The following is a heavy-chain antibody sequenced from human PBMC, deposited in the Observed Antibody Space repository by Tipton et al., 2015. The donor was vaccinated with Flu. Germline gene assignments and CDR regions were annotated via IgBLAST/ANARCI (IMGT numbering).Heavy chain of an antibody. J-gene: IGHJ4*02. CDR3: ASPHAGHYFEY. CDR2: INWHGNSA. Sequence: AASGFTFDDYGMSWVRHSPGKGLEWVAGINWHGNSADYADSVKGRFTISRDNARNSLYLEMKSLRTEDTALYYCASPHAGHYFEYWGQGSLVTVSA. V-gene: IGHV3-20*04. CDR1: GFTFDDYG.